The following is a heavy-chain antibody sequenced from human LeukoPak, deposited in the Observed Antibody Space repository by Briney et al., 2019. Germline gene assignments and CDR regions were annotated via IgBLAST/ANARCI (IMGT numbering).Heavy chain of an antibody. CDR1: GFTFSSYA. D-gene: IGHD3-16*01. J-gene: IGHJ4*02. V-gene: IGHV3-30*04. CDR3: AKDMSGTFDY. CDR2: ISYDGSNK. Sequence: GGSLRLSCAASGFTFSSYAMHWVRQAPGKGLEWVAVISYDGSNKYYADSVKGRFTISRDNSKNTLYLQMNSLRAEDTAVYYCAKDMSGTFDYWGQGTLVTVSS.